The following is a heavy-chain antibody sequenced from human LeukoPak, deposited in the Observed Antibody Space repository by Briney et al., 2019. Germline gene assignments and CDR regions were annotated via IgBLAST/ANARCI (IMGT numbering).Heavy chain of an antibody. Sequence: SSETLSLTCSVSGGSTSDYYWNWIRQPAGQGLEWLGRIYYTGNTAYNPSLESRLTMSLDTAKNQFFLKVTSVTAADTAVYYCARGGTLFTYFDSWGQGTLVTVSS. J-gene: IGHJ4*02. V-gene: IGHV4-4*07. CDR2: IYYTGNT. CDR1: GGSTSDYY. CDR3: ARGGTLFTYFDS. D-gene: IGHD3-10*02.